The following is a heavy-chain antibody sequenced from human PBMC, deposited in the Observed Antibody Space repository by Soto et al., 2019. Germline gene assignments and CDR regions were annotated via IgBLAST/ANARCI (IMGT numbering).Heavy chain of an antibody. Sequence: GGSLRLSCAASGFTFSDYYMSWIRQAPGKGLEWVSYISSSGSTIYYADSVKGRFTISRDNAKNSLYLQMNSLRAEDTDVYYCARGVSSGYYYYYGMDVWGQGTTVTVSS. CDR1: GFTFSDYY. J-gene: IGHJ6*02. CDR3: ARGVSSGYYYYYGMDV. V-gene: IGHV3-11*01. CDR2: ISSSGSTI. D-gene: IGHD3-22*01.